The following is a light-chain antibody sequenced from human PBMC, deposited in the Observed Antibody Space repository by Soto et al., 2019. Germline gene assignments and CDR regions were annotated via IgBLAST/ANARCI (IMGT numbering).Light chain of an antibody. Sequence: EIVLTQSPGTLSLSPGERATLSCRASQSVSSSYLAWYLQKPGQAPGLLIYGASSRATGIPDRFSGSGSGTDFTLTISRLEPEDFAVYYCQQYGSSPFTFGPGTKVDIK. V-gene: IGKV3-20*01. CDR2: GAS. CDR3: QQYGSSPFT. CDR1: QSVSSSY. J-gene: IGKJ3*01.